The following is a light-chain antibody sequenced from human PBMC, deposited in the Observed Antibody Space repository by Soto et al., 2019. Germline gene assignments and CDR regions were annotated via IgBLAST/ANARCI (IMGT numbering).Light chain of an antibody. Sequence: QSALTQPRSVSGSPGQSVTISCTGTSSDVGCYNYVSWYQQHPGKAPKLMIYDVSQRPSGVPDRLSGSKSGNTASLTISGLQAEDEADYYCCSYAGSYTLYVFGTGTKVTVL. J-gene: IGLJ1*01. CDR3: CSYAGSYTLYV. CDR2: DVS. CDR1: SSDVGCYNY. V-gene: IGLV2-11*01.